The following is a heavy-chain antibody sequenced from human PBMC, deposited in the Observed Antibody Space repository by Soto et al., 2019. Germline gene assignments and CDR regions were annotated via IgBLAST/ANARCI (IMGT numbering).Heavy chain of an antibody. CDR2: ISGSGHST. CDR3: AKLRWGSDNWFDP. Sequence: EVQLLECGGGLVQPGGSLRLSCAASGFTFSSYAMSWVRKTPGKRVEWVSAISGSGHSTYYADSVKGRFTSSRDNAKNTLYLQTTSLRAEDPAVYYCAKLRWGSDNWFDPWGQGTLVTVSS. J-gene: IGHJ5*02. V-gene: IGHV3-23*01. D-gene: IGHD3-10*01. CDR1: GFTFSSYA.